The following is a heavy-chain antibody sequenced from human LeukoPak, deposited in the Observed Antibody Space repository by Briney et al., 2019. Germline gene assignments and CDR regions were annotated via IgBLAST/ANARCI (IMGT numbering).Heavy chain of an antibody. J-gene: IGHJ4*02. CDR2: IYPGDSDT. V-gene: IGHV5-51*01. D-gene: IGHD1-14*01. CDR3: ARHNREYASDSPLDY. Sequence: GESLQISCKGSGYTFNNYWIVWVRQMPGKGLEWMGIIYPGDSDTRYSPSFQGQVTISADKSISTAYLQWSSLKASDTAMYFCARHNREYASDSPLDYWGQGTLVTVSS. CDR1: GYTFNNYW.